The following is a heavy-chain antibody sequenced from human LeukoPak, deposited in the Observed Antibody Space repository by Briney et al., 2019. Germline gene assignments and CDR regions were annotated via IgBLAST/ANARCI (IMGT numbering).Heavy chain of an antibody. J-gene: IGHJ3*02. V-gene: IGHV4-34*01. Sequence: SETLSLTCAVYIDSFSNYHWNWIRQTPAKGMEWIGEVNESGGTNITPSLRSRVILPVDTSKDQFSLKLRSVTAADTAVYYCAREGLSIVGVLAAMYAFDIWGQGTMVTVSS. CDR3: AREGLSIVGVLAAMYAFDI. CDR2: VNESGGT. D-gene: IGHD2-2*01. CDR1: IDSFSNYH.